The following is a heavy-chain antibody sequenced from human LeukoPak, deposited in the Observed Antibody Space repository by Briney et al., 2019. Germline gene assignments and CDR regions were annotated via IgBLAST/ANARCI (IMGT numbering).Heavy chain of an antibody. V-gene: IGHV1-2*02. J-gene: IGHJ3*02. CDR1: GYTFTGYY. CDR2: IYPNSGAT. CDR3: ARDLISYDILTGYYTRNAFDI. Sequence: ASVKVSCKASGYTFTGYYMYWVRQAPGQGLEWMGYIYPNSGATKYAQKFQGRVTMTRDTSISTAYMELSRLRSDDTAVYYCARDLISYDILTGYYTRNAFDIWGQGTMVTVSS. D-gene: IGHD3-9*01.